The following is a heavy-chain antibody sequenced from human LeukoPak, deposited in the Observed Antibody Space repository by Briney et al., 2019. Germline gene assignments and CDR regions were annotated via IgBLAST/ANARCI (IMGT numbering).Heavy chain of an antibody. Sequence: GGSLRLSCAASGFTVTSNYMSWVRQAPGKGLVWVSRINNDGTGIGYADSVKGRVTISRDNAKNTLYLQMNNLRAEDTAVYYCARVDGVRDAFDIWGQGTMVTVSS. J-gene: IGHJ3*02. CDR2: INNDGTGI. CDR1: GFTVTSNY. CDR3: ARVDGVRDAFDI. V-gene: IGHV3-74*01. D-gene: IGHD3-10*01.